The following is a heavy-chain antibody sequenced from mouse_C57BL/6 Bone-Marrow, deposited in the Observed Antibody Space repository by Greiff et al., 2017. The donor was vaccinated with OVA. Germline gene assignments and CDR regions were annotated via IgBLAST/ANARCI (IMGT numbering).Heavy chain of an antibody. CDR3: ASGAY. V-gene: IGHV3-6*01. CDR1: GYSITSCYY. J-gene: IGHJ3*01. CDR2: ISYDGSN. Sequence: EVKLVESGPGLVKPSQSLSLTCSVTGYSITSCYYWNWIRQFPGNKLEWMGYISYDGSNNYNPSLKNRISITRDTSKNQFFLKLNSVTTEDTATYYCASGAYWGQGTLVTVSA.